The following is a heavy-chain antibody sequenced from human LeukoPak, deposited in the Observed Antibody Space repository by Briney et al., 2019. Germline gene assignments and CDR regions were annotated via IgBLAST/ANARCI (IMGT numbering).Heavy chain of an antibody. CDR1: GVAFDDYY. J-gene: IGHJ4*02. Sequence: SETLSLTCAVSGVAFDDYYWAWVRQTPGKGLEWIGEINHSGYTNDSPSLKSRVTLSIDTSKKQFSLNLRSVTVADAGIYYCTRMTTGHDYWGQGTLVTVSS. V-gene: IGHV4-34*01. CDR3: TRMTTGHDY. CDR2: INHSGYT. D-gene: IGHD4-17*01.